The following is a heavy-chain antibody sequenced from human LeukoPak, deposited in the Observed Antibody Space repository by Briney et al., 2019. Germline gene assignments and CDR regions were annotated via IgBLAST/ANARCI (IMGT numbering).Heavy chain of an antibody. CDR2: ISSSGSTI. J-gene: IGHJ4*02. D-gene: IGHD5-18*01. CDR1: GFTFSDYY. CDR3: AVDTAMVLGIDY. V-gene: IGHV3-11*01. Sequence: PGGSLRLSCAASGFTFSDYYMSWIRQAPGKGLEWVSYISSSGSTIYYADSVKGRFTISRDNAKNSLYPQMNSLRAEDTAVYYCAVDTAMVLGIDYWGQGTLVTVSS.